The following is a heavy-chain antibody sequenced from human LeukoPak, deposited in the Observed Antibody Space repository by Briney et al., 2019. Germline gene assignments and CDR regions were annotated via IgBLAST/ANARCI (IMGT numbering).Heavy chain of an antibody. D-gene: IGHD2-15*01. CDR2: IYTSGST. Sequence: SETLSLTCTVSGGSISSGSYYWSWIRQPAGKGLEWIGRIYTSGSTNYNPSLKSRVTISVDASKNQFSLKLSSVTAADTAVYYCARGYCSGGSCYSYYYYNYMDVWGKGTTVTVSS. J-gene: IGHJ6*03. CDR1: GGSISSGSYY. V-gene: IGHV4-61*02. CDR3: ARGYCSGGSCYSYYYYNYMDV.